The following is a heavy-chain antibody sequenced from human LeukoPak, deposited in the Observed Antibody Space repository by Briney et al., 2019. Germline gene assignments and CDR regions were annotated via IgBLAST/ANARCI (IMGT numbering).Heavy chain of an antibody. D-gene: IGHD4-11*01. J-gene: IGHJ4*02. CDR3: ARDATARDYSYFDY. Sequence: GASVKVSCQASGYTFTGYYLHWVRQAPGQGLEWMGWVNPYSGGTNYALKFQGRVTMTRDTSISTAYMELSRLRSDDTAFYYCARDATARDYSYFDYWGQGTPVTVSS. CDR2: VNPYSGGT. CDR1: GYTFTGYY. V-gene: IGHV1-2*02.